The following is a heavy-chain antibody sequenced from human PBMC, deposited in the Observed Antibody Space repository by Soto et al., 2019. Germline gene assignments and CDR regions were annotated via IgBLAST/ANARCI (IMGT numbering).Heavy chain of an antibody. D-gene: IGHD3-10*01. CDR2: IYYSGGT. CDR1: GGSISSYY. J-gene: IGHJ5*02. V-gene: IGHV4-59*01. CDR3: ARELLWFGELLYPGWFDP. Sequence: SETLSLTCTVPGGSISSYYWSWIRQPPGKGLEWIGYIYYSGGTNYNPSLKSRVTISVDTSKNQFSPKLSSVTAADTAVYYCARELLWFGELLYPGWFDPWGQGTLVPVSP.